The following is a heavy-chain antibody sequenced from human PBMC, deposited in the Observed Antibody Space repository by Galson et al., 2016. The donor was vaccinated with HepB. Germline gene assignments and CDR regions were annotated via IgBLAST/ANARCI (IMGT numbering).Heavy chain of an antibody. Sequence: QSGAEVTKPGESLKISCKGSGYSFTGYWIAWVRQTPEKGLEFMGIVYHDDSDTLYRPSFQGQVTTSADKSITTAYLQWSALKPADTAMYYCARLRGSMGKGAVAADFDDWGQGTLVTVSS. V-gene: IGHV5-51*03. CDR3: ARLRGSMGKGAVAADFDD. CDR2: VYHDDSDT. J-gene: IGHJ4*02. D-gene: IGHD2/OR15-2a*01. CDR1: GYSFTGYW.